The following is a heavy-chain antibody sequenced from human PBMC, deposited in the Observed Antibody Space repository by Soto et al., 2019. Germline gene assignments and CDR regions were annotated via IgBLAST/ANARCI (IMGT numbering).Heavy chain of an antibody. Sequence: NPSETLSLTXTVSGGSISSGDYYWSWIRQPPGKGLEWIGYIYYSGSTYYNPSLKSRVTISVDTSKNQFSLKPSSVTAADTAVYYCARGPVAGDYYGMDVWGQGTTVTVSS. J-gene: IGHJ6*02. V-gene: IGHV4-30-4*01. D-gene: IGHD6-19*01. CDR1: GGSISSGDYY. CDR3: ARGPVAGDYYGMDV. CDR2: IYYSGST.